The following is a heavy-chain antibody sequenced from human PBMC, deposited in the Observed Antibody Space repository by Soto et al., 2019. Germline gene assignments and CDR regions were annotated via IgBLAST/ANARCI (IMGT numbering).Heavy chain of an antibody. D-gene: IGHD6-13*01. Sequence: DVQLVESGGGLVQPGMSLRLSCAASGFTFDDYAMHWVRQAPGTGLEWVSGISWNSGSIGYADSVNGRFTLSRDNAKNSLYLQMNSLRAEDTALYYCAKDKVIREDSSRCPSFDYWGQRTLVTVAA. V-gene: IGHV3-9*01. CDR1: GFTFDDYA. CDR3: AKDKVIREDSSRCPSFDY. CDR2: ISWNSGSI. J-gene: IGHJ4*02.